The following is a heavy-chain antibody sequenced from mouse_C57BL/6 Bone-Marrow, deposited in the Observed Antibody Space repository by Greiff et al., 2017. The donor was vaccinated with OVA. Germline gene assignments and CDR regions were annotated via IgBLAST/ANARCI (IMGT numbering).Heavy chain of an antibody. J-gene: IGHJ4*01. CDR1: GYTFTSYW. CDR3: ARSEEAMDY. CDR2: IDPSDSYT. Sequence: VQLQQSGAELVMPGASVKLSCKASGYTFTSYWMHWVKQRPGQGLEWIGEIDPSDSYTNYNQKFKGKSTLTVDKSSSTAYMQLSSLTSEDSAVYYCARSEEAMDYWGQGTSVTVSS. V-gene: IGHV1-69*01.